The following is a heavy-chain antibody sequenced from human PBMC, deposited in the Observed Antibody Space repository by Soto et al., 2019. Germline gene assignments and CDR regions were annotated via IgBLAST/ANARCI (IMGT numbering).Heavy chain of an antibody. V-gene: IGHV1-69*13. CDR3: ARDGYNFPPHYYYGMDV. Sequence: SVKVSCKASGGTFSSYAISWVRQAPGQGLEWMGGIIPIFGTANYAQKFQGRVTITADESTSTAYMELSSLRSDDTTVYYCARDGYNFPPHYYYGMDVGGQGTRVTVSS. D-gene: IGHD5-12*01. J-gene: IGHJ6*02. CDR1: GGTFSSYA. CDR2: IIPIFGTA.